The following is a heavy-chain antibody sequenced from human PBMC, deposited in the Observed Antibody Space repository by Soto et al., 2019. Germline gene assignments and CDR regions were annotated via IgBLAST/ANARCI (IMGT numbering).Heavy chain of an antibody. D-gene: IGHD3-10*01. J-gene: IGHJ4*02. CDR3: LRVAFSEIRHFDY. Sequence: QVQLVQSGPEVKKPGSSVKVSCKASGGTFSNYAITWVRQAPGQGLEWIGGSIPISGIANYAQKFQARVTITADESTNTAYMELRSLRHEDTAVYYCLRVAFSEIRHFDYWGQGTLVTVSS. V-gene: IGHV1-69*12. CDR2: SIPISGIA. CDR1: GGTFSNYA.